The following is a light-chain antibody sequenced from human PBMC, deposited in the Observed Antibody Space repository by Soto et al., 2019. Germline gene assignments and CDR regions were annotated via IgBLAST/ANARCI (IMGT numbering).Light chain of an antibody. V-gene: IGLV2-23*02. CDR2: EVS. CDR1: SSDVGSYNL. CDR3: CSYAGSRTYYV. J-gene: IGLJ1*01. Sequence: QSVLTQPASVYGSPGQSIPISCTGTSSDVGSYNLVSWYQQHPGKAPKLMIYEVSKRPSGVSNRFSGSKSGNTASLTISGLQAEDEADYYCCSYAGSRTYYVFGTGTKLTVL.